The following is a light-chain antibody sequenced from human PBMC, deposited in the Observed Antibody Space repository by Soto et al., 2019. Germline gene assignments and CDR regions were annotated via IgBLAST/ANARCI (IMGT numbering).Light chain of an antibody. CDR1: QSVSRY. J-gene: IGKJ4*01. Sequence: EIVLTQSPATLSLSPGERATLSCRASQSVSRYLAWYQQKPGQAPRLLIYDASNRATGIPARFSGSGSGTEFPLTTSSLEPEGFAVYYCQQRRNWPPLTFGGGTNVEI. V-gene: IGKV3-11*01. CDR2: DAS. CDR3: QQRRNWPPLT.